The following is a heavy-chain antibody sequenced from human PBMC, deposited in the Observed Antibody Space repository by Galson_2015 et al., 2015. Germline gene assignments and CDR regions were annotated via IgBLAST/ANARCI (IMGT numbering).Heavy chain of an antibody. V-gene: IGHV1-18*01. Sequence: SVKVSCKASGYTFTSYGISWVRQAPGQGLEWMGWISAYNGNTNYAQKLQGRVTMTTDTSTSTAYMELRSLRSDDTAVYYCARVPQPRIVGARGGMDVWGQGTTVTVSS. D-gene: IGHD1-26*01. CDR3: ARVPQPRIVGARGGMDV. CDR2: ISAYNGNT. J-gene: IGHJ6*02. CDR1: GYTFTSYG.